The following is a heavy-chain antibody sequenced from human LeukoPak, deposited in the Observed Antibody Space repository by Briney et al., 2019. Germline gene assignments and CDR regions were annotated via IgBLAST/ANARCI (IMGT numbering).Heavy chain of an antibody. D-gene: IGHD6-19*01. CDR3: AKAVSVAGPELNWFDP. CDR1: GFTLSSSG. CDR2: ISYDGSNK. J-gene: IGHJ5*02. V-gene: IGHV3-30*18. Sequence: GGCLRVSCVASGFTLSSSGIHWVRPAPRKGLEWVAVISYDGSNKYYARSLKGRFTLSRDNSQNTLYLQMNSLRAEYTAVYYCAKAVSVAGPELNWFDPWGQGTLVTVSS.